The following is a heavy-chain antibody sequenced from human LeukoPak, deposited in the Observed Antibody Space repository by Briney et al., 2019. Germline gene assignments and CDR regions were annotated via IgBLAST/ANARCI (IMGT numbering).Heavy chain of an antibody. D-gene: IGHD5-18*01. CDR3: VRVGRGYSSYFDN. V-gene: IGHV3-23*01. CDR1: PFIFTNSA. CDR2: IGGGGVTK. Sequence: GGSLRLSCAASPFIFTNSAMSWVRQAPGGGLEWVSAIGGGGVTKFYADSVRGRFSISKDNSKNTLYLQMDSLRAEDTAVYYCVRVGRGYSSYFDNWGQGTLVTVSS. J-gene: IGHJ4*02.